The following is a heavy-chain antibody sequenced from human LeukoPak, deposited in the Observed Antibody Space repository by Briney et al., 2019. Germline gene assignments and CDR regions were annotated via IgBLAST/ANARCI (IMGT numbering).Heavy chain of an antibody. CDR1: GFTFAGHA. V-gene: IGHV3-23*01. CDR2: ISGSGDNT. CDR3: TKSGGTFPLNWFDP. Sequence: GGSLRLSCTASGFTFAGHAMTWVRQAPGNGLECVSLISGSGDNTYYTDSVKGRFTISRDNSKNTLYLQMNSLRADDTAVYYCTKSGGTFPLNWFDPWGQGTLVTVSS. J-gene: IGHJ5*02. D-gene: IGHD1-14*01.